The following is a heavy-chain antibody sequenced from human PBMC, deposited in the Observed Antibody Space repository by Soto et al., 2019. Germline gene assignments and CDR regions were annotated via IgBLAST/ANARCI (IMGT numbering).Heavy chain of an antibody. CDR3: ARGGPYSSGWFRFDY. J-gene: IGHJ4*02. CDR2: INHSGST. V-gene: IGHV4-34*01. D-gene: IGHD6-19*01. Sequence: WTWIRQPPGKGLEWIGEINHSGSTNYNPSLKSRVTISVDTSKNQFSLRVSSVTAADTAVYYCARGGPYSSGWFRFDYWGQGTLVTVSS.